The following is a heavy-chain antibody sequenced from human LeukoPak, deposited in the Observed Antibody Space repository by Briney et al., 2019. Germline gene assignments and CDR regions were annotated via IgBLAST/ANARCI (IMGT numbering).Heavy chain of an antibody. Sequence: PGGSLRLSCAASRXTFSIYAMNWVRQAPGKGPEWVSGISSSGVNTYYADSVKGRFTISRDNSKNTLYLQMNSLRVEDTAIYYCTKDDYGEIWFDPWGQGTLVTVSS. CDR1: RXTFSIYA. CDR2: ISSSGVNT. J-gene: IGHJ5*02. V-gene: IGHV3-23*01. CDR3: TKDDYGEIWFDP. D-gene: IGHD4-17*01.